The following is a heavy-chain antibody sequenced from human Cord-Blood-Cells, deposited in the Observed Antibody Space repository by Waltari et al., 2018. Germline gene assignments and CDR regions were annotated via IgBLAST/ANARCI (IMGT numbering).Heavy chain of an antibody. J-gene: IGHJ4*02. D-gene: IGHD5-12*01. CDR2: IYHSGST. CDR3: ARLWLRYFDY. CDR1: GYSISSGYY. V-gene: IGHV4-38-2*01. Sequence: QVQLQESGPGLVKPSETLSLTCAVSGYSISSGYYWGWIRQPPGKGLELIGSIYHSGSTYYNPSLKSRVTISVDTSKNQFSLKLSSVTAADTAVYYCARLWLRYFDYWGQGTLVTVSS.